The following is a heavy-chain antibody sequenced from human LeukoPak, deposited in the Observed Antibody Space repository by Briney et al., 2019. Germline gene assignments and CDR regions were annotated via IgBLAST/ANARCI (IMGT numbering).Heavy chain of an antibody. CDR2: ITTSSTTI. D-gene: IGHD5-24*01. V-gene: IGHV3-48*04. Sequence: GGSLRLSCAASGFTFSSHSMNWVRQAPGKGLEWLSYITTSSTTIYYADSVKGRFTTSRDNAKNSLYLQMNSLRAEDTAVYYCARIEMATIFDAFDIWGQGTMVTVSS. CDR3: ARIEMATIFDAFDI. J-gene: IGHJ3*02. CDR1: GFTFSSHS.